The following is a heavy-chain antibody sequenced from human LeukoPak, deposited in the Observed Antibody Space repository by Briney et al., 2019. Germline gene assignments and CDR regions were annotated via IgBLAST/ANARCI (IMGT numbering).Heavy chain of an antibody. CDR3: ARGALYGDYVFDY. Sequence: SETLSLTCTVSGGSIGSGGHYWSWIRQHPGKGLEWIGYIYYSGSTYYNPSLKSRLTISVDTSKTQFSLKLGSMTAADTAVYYCARGALYGDYVFDYWGQGTLVTVSS. D-gene: IGHD4-17*01. J-gene: IGHJ4*02. CDR1: GGSIGSGGHY. CDR2: IYYSGST. V-gene: IGHV4-31*03.